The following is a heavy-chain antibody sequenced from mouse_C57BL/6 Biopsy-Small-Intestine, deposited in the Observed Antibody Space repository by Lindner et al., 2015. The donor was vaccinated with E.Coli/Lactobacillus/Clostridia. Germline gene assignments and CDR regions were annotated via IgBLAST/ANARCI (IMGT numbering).Heavy chain of an antibody. CDR2: IDPSGSST. CDR1: GYTFTSYY. V-gene: IGHV1-59*01. Sequence: SVKVSCKASGYTFTSYYMHWVRQAPGQGLEWMGIIDPSGSSTSYAQKFQGRVTMTRDTSTSTVYMELSSLRSEDTAVYYCARATSYYYGMDVWGQGTTVTVSS. J-gene: IGHJ1*01. CDR3: ARATSYYYGMDV. D-gene: IGHD1-1*01.